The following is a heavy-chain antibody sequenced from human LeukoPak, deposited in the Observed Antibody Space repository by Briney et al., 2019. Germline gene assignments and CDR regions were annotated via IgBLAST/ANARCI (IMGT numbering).Heavy chain of an antibody. CDR2: IIPIFGTA. CDR1: GGTFSSYA. J-gene: IGHJ3*02. Sequence: SVEVSCKASGGTFSSYAISWVRQAPGQGLEWMGGIIPIFGTANYAQKFQGRVTITTDESTSTAYMELSSLRSEDTAVYYCARDGRDGTVTTSGAFDIWGQGTMVTVSS. V-gene: IGHV1-69*05. CDR3: ARDGRDGTVTTSGAFDI. D-gene: IGHD4-17*01.